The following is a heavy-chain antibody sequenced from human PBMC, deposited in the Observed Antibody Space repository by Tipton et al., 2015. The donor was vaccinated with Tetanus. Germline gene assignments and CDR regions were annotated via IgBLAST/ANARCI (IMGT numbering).Heavy chain of an antibody. V-gene: IGHV5-51*01. CDR3: ARRLGPYTGDQIWHFDL. Sequence: QSGPEVKKPGESLKISCKGSGYRFSSYWIGWVRQMPGRDLEWMGIIFPADSDTKYSPSFQGQVTFSADKSISTAYLQWSTLQASDTARYYCARRLGPYTGDQIWHFDLWGRGTLVTVSS. J-gene: IGHJ2*01. D-gene: IGHD7-27*01. CDR2: IFPADSDT. CDR1: GYRFSSYW.